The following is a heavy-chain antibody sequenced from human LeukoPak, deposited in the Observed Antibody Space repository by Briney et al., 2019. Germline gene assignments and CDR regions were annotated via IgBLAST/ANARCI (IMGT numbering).Heavy chain of an antibody. Sequence: GGSLRLSCAGYGFTFSDAWVNWVRQPPGKGLEWVGLIKSKNAGGTTDYTAPVKGRFTMSRDDSKNTVYLQINSLKTEDTAVYYCTTGFGGDYGGWGQGPLVTVSS. CDR3: TTGFGGDYGG. D-gene: IGHD2-21*02. J-gene: IGHJ4*02. V-gene: IGHV3-15*01. CDR1: GFTFSDAW. CDR2: IKSKNAGGTT.